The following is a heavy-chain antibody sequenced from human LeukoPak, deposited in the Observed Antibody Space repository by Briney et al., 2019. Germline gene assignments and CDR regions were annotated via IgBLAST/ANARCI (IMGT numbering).Heavy chain of an antibody. V-gene: IGHV3-74*01. D-gene: IGHD2-21*02. CDR2: INSDGSST. J-gene: IGHJ4*02. CDR3: AKDGSTYCGGDCYSGFDY. CDR1: GFTFSSYW. Sequence: GGSLRLSCAASGFTFSSYWMHWVRQAPGKGLVWVSRINSDGSSTSYADSVKGRFTISRDNAKNTLYLQMNSLRAEDTAVYYCAKDGSTYCGGDCYSGFDYWGQGTLVTVSS.